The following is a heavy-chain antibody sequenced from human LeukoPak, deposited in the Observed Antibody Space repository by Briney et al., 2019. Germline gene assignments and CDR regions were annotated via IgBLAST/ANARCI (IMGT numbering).Heavy chain of an antibody. CDR3: ARFTPLFVFDI. CDR1: GGTFSSYA. CDR2: IIPIFGTA. D-gene: IGHD2-15*01. Sequence: GASVKVSCKASGGTFSSYAISWVRQAPGQGLEWMGGIIPIFGTANYAQKFQGRVTITADESTSTAYMELRSLRSDDTAVYYCARFTPLFVFDIWGQGTMVTVSS. V-gene: IGHV1-69*13. J-gene: IGHJ3*02.